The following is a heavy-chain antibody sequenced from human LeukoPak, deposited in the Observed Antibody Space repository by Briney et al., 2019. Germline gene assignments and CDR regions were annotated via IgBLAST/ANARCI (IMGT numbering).Heavy chain of an antibody. D-gene: IGHD5-12*01. Sequence: ASVTVPCKASGYIFTRYYIHWVRQAPGQGLEWMGSINPGAGSTNFAPRFQGRVTMTTDTSTTTVYMELTSLRFEETAVYYCARTARIGHYYGMDVWGQGTTITVSS. J-gene: IGHJ6*01. CDR3: ARTARIGHYYGMDV. V-gene: IGHV1-46*01. CDR1: GYIFTRYY. CDR2: INPGAGST.